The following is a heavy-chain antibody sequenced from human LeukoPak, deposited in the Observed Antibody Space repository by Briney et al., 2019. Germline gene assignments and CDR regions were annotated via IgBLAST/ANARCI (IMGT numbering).Heavy chain of an antibody. CDR1: GGSISSGSYY. J-gene: IGHJ5*02. V-gene: IGHV4-61*02. CDR3: AREYYDSSGYYSSWFDP. CDR2: IYTSGST. Sequence: SQTLSLTCTVSGGSISSGSYYWSWIRQPAEKGLKWIGRIYTSGSTNYNPSLKSRVTISVDTSKNQFPLKLSSVTAADTAVYYCAREYYDSSGYYSSWFDPWGQGTLVTVSS. D-gene: IGHD3-22*01.